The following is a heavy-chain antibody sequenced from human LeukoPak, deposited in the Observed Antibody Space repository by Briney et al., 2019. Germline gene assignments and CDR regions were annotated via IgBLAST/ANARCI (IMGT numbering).Heavy chain of an antibody. J-gene: IGHJ4*02. D-gene: IGHD3-10*01. CDR3: ARIWKYGSGRYYWYFDY. CDR2: INHSGST. Sequence: SETLSLTCAVYGGSFSGYYWSWIRQPPGKGLEWIGEINHSGSTNYNPSLKSRVTISVDTSKNQFSLKLSSVTAADTAVYYCARIWKYGSGRYYWYFDYWGQGTLVTVSS. V-gene: IGHV4-34*01. CDR1: GGSFSGYY.